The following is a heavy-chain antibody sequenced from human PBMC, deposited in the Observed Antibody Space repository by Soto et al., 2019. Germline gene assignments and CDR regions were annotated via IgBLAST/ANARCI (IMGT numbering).Heavy chain of an antibody. V-gene: IGHV1-69*01. CDR3: ARSHGSSTSLEIYYYYYYGMDV. Sequence: QVQLVQSGAEVKKPGSSVKVSYKASGGTFSSYAISWVRQAPGQGLEWMGGIIPISETTNYAQKFQGRVTITADESKSTAYMELSSLRSEDTAVYYCARSHGSSTSLEIYYYYYYGMDVWGQGTTVTVSS. CDR1: GGTFSSYA. CDR2: IIPISETT. J-gene: IGHJ6*02. D-gene: IGHD2-2*01.